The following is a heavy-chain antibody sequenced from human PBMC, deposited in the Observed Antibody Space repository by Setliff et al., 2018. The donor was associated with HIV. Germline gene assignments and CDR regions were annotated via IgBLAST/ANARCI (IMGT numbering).Heavy chain of an antibody. Sequence: KPSETLSLTCAVYGGSVSGHYWGWFRQPPGKGLEWIGEITPSGDTNYIPSLKSRVTISIDTSKNQFSLNLTSVTAADTAVYYCASRVYYYDSNNFLREEGFDPWGQGTLVTVS. J-gene: IGHJ5*02. V-gene: IGHV4-34*01. CDR2: ITPSGDT. CDR3: ASRVYYYDSNNFLREEGFDP. CDR1: GGSVSGHY. D-gene: IGHD3-22*01.